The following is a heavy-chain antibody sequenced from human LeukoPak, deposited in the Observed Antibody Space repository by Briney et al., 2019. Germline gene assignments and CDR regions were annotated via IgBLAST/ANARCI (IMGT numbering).Heavy chain of an antibody. CDR1: GYTFTSYD. J-gene: IGHJ4*02. V-gene: IGHV1-8*01. CDR2: MNPNSGNT. Sequence: GASVKVSCKASGYTFTSYDINWVRQATGQGLEWMGWMNPNSGNTGYAQKFQGRVTMTRNTSISTAYMELSSLRSENTAVYYCAREGITGTTLVYWGQGTLVTVSS. D-gene: IGHD1-7*01. CDR3: AREGITGTTLVY.